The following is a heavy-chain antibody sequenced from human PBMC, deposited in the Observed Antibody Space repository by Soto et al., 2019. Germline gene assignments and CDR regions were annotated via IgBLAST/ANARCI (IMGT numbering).Heavy chain of an antibody. CDR2: IYYSGST. CDR1: GGSISSYY. Sequence: SETLSLTCTVSGGSISSYYWSWIRQPPGKGLEWIGYIYYSGSTNYNPSLKSRVTISVDTSKNQFSLKLSSVTAADTAVYYCARSDYIWGSYRSYYFDYWGQGTLVTVSS. J-gene: IGHJ4*02. D-gene: IGHD3-16*02. V-gene: IGHV4-59*01. CDR3: ARSDYIWGSYRSYYFDY.